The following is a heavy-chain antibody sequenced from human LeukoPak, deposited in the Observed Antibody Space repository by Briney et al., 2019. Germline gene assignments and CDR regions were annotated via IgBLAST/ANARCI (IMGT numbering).Heavy chain of an antibody. V-gene: IGHV4-59*08. J-gene: IGHJ6*03. D-gene: IGHD2-2*01. Sequence: PSETLSLTCTVSGGSISTYSWSWIRQPPGRGLEWIGYIHYSGSTNYNPSLKSRVTISVGTSKNQFSLKLSSVTAADTAVYYCARRRTTGLAGYMDVWGIGTMVTVSS. CDR3: ARRRTTGLAGYMDV. CDR1: GGSISTYS. CDR2: IHYSGST.